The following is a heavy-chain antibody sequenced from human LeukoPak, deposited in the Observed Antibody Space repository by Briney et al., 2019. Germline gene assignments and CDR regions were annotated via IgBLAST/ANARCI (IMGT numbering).Heavy chain of an antibody. Sequence: PGGYLRLSCAASGFTFSSYWMSWVRQAPGKGLEWVANIKQDGSEKYYVDSVKGRFTISRDNAKNSLYLQMNSLRAEDTAVYYCARDGRPFSYYDILTGYYRTTPGTDGYDAFDIWGQGTMVTVSS. CDR2: IKQDGSEK. V-gene: IGHV3-7*01. D-gene: IGHD3-9*01. J-gene: IGHJ3*02. CDR3: ARDGRPFSYYDILTGYYRTTPGTDGYDAFDI. CDR1: GFTFSSYW.